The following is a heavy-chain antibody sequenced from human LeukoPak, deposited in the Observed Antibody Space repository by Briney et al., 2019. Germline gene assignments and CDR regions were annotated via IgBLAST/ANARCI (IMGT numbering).Heavy chain of an antibody. V-gene: IGHV3-23*01. CDR1: GFAFSSYA. CDR2: IHDDGGKS. J-gene: IGHJ4*02. D-gene: IGHD3-10*01. Sequence: GGSLRLSCAACGFAFSSYAMSWLRQAPGKGLEWVSTIHDDGGKSYYADSVKGRFTISRDNSRNTLNLQMDGLRAEDTALYYCARDWRSQGKDTSGSYFAPLDHWGQGTQVTVS. CDR3: ARDWRSQGKDTSGSYFAPLDH.